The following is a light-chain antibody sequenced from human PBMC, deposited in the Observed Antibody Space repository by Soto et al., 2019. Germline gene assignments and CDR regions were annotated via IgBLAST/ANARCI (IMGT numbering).Light chain of an antibody. J-gene: IGKJ5*01. CDR1: QSVSSY. Sequence: EIVLTQSPATLSLSPGERATLSCRASQSVSSYLAWYQQRPGQAPRLLIYGASNRATGIPARFSGSGSGTSFTLTISSLAAEDFAVYYCQRRTGWPMSFGQGTRLEMK. CDR3: QRRTGWPMS. V-gene: IGKV3-11*01. CDR2: GAS.